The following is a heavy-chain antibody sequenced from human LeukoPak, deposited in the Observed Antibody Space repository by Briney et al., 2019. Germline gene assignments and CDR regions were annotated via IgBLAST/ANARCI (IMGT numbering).Heavy chain of an antibody. CDR2: VNPNSGDT. CDR1: GYTFTDYY. CDR3: ALLFSSTWYRFDS. Sequence: ASVKVSCKASGYTFTDYYMHWVRQAPGQGLEWMGWVNPNSGDTNYVHKFQGRVTMTSDTSISTAYMDLSRVRSDDAAVYYCALLFSSTWYRFDSWGQGTLVTVSS. D-gene: IGHD6-13*01. J-gene: IGHJ4*02. V-gene: IGHV1-2*02.